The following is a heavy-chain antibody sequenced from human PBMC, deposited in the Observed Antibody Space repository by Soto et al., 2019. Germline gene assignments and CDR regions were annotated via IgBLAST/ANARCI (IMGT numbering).Heavy chain of an antibody. CDR1: GFTFSSYS. Sequence: PGGSLRLSCAASGFTFSSYSMNWVRQAPGKGLEWVSYISSSSDTIYYADSVKGRFTISRDNARTSLYLQMHSLRDADTAVYYCARVCYDISGYPKFDPWGQGTLVTVSS. V-gene: IGHV3-48*02. CDR2: ISSSSDTI. D-gene: IGHD3-22*01. J-gene: IGHJ5*02. CDR3: ARVCYDISGYPKFDP.